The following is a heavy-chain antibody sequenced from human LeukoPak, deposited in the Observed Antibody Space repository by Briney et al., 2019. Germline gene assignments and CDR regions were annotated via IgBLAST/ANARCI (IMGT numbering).Heavy chain of an antibody. D-gene: IGHD3-9*01. CDR2: IYYSGST. Sequence: PSETLSLTCTISGGSISSGGYYWSWIHQHPGKGLEWIGYIYYSGSTYYNPSLKSRVTISVDTSKNQFSLKLSSVTAADTAVYYCARGGDILTGYQIFDYWGQGTLVTVSS. CDR1: GGSISSGGYY. CDR3: ARGGDILTGYQIFDY. J-gene: IGHJ4*02. V-gene: IGHV4-31*03.